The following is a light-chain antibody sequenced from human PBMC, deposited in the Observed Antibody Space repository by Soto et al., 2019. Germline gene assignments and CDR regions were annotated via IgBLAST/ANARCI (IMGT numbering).Light chain of an antibody. CDR1: QSLLHSNGYNY. J-gene: IGKJ5*01. CDR2: LGS. Sequence: DIVMTQSPLSQPVTPGEPASISCRSSQSLLHSNGYNYLDWYLQKPGQSPQLLIYLGSNRASGVPDRFSGSGSGTDFTLKISRVEAEDVGVYYCMQALQTLSITFGQGTRLEIK. CDR3: MQALQTLSIT. V-gene: IGKV2-28*01.